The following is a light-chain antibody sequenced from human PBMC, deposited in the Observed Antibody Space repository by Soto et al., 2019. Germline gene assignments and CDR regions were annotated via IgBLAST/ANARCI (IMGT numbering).Light chain of an antibody. CDR2: GAS. CDR1: QSVDDY. V-gene: IGKV3-15*01. CDR3: QQYNNWPRT. J-gene: IGKJ1*01. Sequence: DILMTQSPDTLSVSLGERVTLSCRASQSVDDYLAWYQQKPGQAPRLLIYGASTRATGIPARFSGSGSGTEFTLTISSLQSEDFAVYYCQQYNNWPRTFGQGTKWIS.